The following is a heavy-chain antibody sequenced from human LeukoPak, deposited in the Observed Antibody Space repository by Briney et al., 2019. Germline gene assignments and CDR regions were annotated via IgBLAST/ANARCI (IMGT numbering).Heavy chain of an antibody. V-gene: IGHV1-69*17. Sequence: ASVKVSCKASGGTFSSYAISGVRQAPGQGLEWMGGIIPLFCVANYAQKDQGRVTITADKSTSTAYMELSGLRSEDTAVYYGAGRGYFSSTSCYTRYYYYGMDVWGQGTTVTVS. J-gene: IGHJ6*02. D-gene: IGHD2-2*02. CDR3: AGRGYFSSTSCYTRYYYYGMDV. CDR1: GGTFSSYA. CDR2: IIPLFCVA.